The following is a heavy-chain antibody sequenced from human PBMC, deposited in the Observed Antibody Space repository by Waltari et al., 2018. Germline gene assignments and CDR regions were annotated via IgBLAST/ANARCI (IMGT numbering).Heavy chain of an antibody. J-gene: IGHJ4*02. Sequence: EVQLVESGGGLVQPGGSLRLSCAASGFTFSSHWMYWGRQTPGKGLVWVSGINSDGSSTSYADSVKGRVTISRDNAKNTLYLQMNSLRAEDTAVYYCVRDSSGTYWGQGTQVTVSS. D-gene: IGHD3-22*01. CDR3: VRDSSGTY. CDR2: INSDGSST. CDR1: GFTFSSHW. V-gene: IGHV3-74*01.